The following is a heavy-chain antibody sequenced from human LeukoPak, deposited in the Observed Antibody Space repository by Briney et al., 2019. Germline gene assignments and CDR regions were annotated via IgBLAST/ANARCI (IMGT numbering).Heavy chain of an antibody. J-gene: IGHJ5*02. V-gene: IGHV4-34*01. CDR3: ARKTVVVVAATPRSNWFDP. Sequence: PSETLSLTCAVYGGSFSGCYWSWIRQPPGKGLEWIGEINHSGSTNYNPSLKSRVTISVDTSKNQFSLKLSSVTAADTAVYYCARKTVVVVAATPRSNWFDPWGQGTLVTVSS. CDR1: GGSFSGCY. CDR2: INHSGST. D-gene: IGHD2-15*01.